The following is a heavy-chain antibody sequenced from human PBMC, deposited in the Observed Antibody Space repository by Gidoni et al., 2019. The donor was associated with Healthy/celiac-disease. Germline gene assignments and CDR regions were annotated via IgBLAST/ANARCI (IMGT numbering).Heavy chain of an antibody. D-gene: IGHD3-22*01. CDR1: GFTFSSYA. Sequence: EVQLLESGGGLVQPGGSLRLSCAASGFTFSSYAMGGVRQAPGKGLEWVSAISGSGGSTYYADSVKGRFTISRDNSKNTLYLQMNSLRAEDTAVYYCAKDGSYYDSSGYSGWFDPWGQGTLVTVSS. V-gene: IGHV3-23*01. CDR3: AKDGSYYDSSGYSGWFDP. J-gene: IGHJ5*02. CDR2: ISGSGGST.